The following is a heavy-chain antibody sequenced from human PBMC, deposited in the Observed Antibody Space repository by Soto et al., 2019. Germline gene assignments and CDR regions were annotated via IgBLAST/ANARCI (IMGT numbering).Heavy chain of an antibody. J-gene: IGHJ6*02. CDR3: ARTVFRDIVVVVAAIPVRYYGMDV. Sequence: SVKVSCKASGGTFSSYAISWVRQAPGQGLEWMGGIIPIFGTANYAQKFQGRVTITADESTSTAYMELSSLRSEDTAVYYCARTVFRDIVVVVAAIPVRYYGMDVWGQGTTVTGS. V-gene: IGHV1-69*13. CDR1: GGTFSSYA. D-gene: IGHD2-15*01. CDR2: IIPIFGTA.